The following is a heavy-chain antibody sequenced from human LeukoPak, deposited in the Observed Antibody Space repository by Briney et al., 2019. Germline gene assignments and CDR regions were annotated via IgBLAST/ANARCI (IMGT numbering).Heavy chain of an antibody. CDR1: GFTFSGSA. CDR2: IRSKANSYAT. J-gene: IGHJ6*03. D-gene: IGHD3-22*01. CDR3: TSMIVQGHYYYYYMDV. V-gene: IGHV3-73*01. Sequence: GGSLRLSCAASGFTFSGSAMHWVRQASGKGLEWVGCIRSKANSYATAYAASVKGRFTISRDDSKNTAYLQMNSLKTEDTAVYYCTSMIVQGHYYYYYMDVWGKGTTVTVSS.